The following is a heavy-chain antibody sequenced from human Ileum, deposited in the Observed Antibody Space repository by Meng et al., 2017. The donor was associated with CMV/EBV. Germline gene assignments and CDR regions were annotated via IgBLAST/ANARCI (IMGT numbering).Heavy chain of an antibody. D-gene: IGHD2-2*02. V-gene: IGHV1-2*02. CDR2: INPNSGGT. Sequence: YYMHWVRQAPGQGLEWMGWINPNSGGTNCAQKFQGRVTMTRDTSISTAYMELSRLRSDDTAVYYCARVPSLDIVVVPAAIGAFYFDYWGQGTLVTVSS. CDR3: ARVPSLDIVVVPAAIGAFYFDY. J-gene: IGHJ4*02. CDR1: YY.